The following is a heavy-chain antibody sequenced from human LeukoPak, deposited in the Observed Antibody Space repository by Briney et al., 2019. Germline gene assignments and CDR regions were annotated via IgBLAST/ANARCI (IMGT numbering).Heavy chain of an antibody. V-gene: IGHV3-21*01. CDR1: GFTFSSYS. J-gene: IGHJ5*02. CDR2: ISSSSSYI. D-gene: IGHD3-3*01. CDR3: ARAIDFWSGYYLT. Sequence: GGSLRLSCAASGFTFSSYSMNWVRQAPGKGLEWVSSISSSSSYIYYADSVKGRFTISRGNAKNSLYLQMNSLRAEDTAVYYCARAIDFWSGYYLTWGQGTLVTVSS.